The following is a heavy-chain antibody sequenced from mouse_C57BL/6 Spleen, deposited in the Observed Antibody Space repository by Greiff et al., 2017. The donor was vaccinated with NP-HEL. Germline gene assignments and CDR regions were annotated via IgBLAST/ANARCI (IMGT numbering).Heavy chain of an antibody. J-gene: IGHJ2*01. CDR1: GYTFTDYN. V-gene: IGHV1-22*01. CDR3: ARLVYYDYDEHY. Sequence: VQLQQSGPELVKPGASVKMSCKASGYTFTDYNMHWVKQSHGKSLEWIGYINPNNGGTSYNQKFKGKATLTVNKSSSTAYMELRSLTSEDSAVYYCARLVYYDYDEHYWGQGTTLTVSS. CDR2: INPNNGGT. D-gene: IGHD2-4*01.